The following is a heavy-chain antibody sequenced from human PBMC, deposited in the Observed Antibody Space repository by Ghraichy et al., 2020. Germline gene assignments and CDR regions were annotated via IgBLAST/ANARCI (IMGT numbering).Heavy chain of an antibody. CDR3: AKRFGATNGRWYAGDY. D-gene: IGHD6-13*01. V-gene: IGHV3-23*01. J-gene: IGHJ4*02. Sequence: GGSLRLSCTASGFIFSNYAMSWVRQAPGKGLEWLSAIIYDGRRTYYADSLRGRFTISKDNSKDTLYLQITSLRAEDTAIYYCAKRFGATNGRWYAGDYWGQGTLVTVSS. CDR1: GFIFSNYA. CDR2: IIYDGRRT.